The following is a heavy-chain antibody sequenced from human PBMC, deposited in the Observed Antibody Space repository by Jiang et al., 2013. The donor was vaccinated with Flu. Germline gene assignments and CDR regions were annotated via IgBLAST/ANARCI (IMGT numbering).Heavy chain of an antibody. CDR2: IRSKAYGGTT. CDR1: GFTFADYA. Sequence: QLVESGGGLVQPGRSLRLSCTASGFTFADYAMSWVRQAPGKGLEWVGSIRSKAYGGTTEYAASVKGRFTISRDDSKSIAYLQMNSLKTEDTAVYYCTRDSDGGYDLANYYYGMDVWGQGTTVTVSS. D-gene: IGHD5-12*01. J-gene: IGHJ6*02. CDR3: TRDSDGGYDLANYYYGMDV. V-gene: IGHV3-49*04.